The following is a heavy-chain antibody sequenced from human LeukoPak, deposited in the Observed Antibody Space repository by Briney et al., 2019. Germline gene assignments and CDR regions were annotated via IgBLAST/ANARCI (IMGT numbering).Heavy chain of an antibody. V-gene: IGHV3-23*01. CDR2: ISGSGGTT. D-gene: IGHD6-19*01. CDR1: GFTFSSHT. Sequence: PGGSLRLSCAASGFTFSSHTMSWVRQAPGKGLEWVSVISGSGGTTYYADSVKGRFTISRDNSKNTLYLQMNSLRAEDTAVYYCARDLPHSSGPRSGAFDIWGQGTMVTVSS. CDR3: ARDLPHSSGPRSGAFDI. J-gene: IGHJ3*02.